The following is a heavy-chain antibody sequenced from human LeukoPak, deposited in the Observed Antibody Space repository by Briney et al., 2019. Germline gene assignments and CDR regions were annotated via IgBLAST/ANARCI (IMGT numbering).Heavy chain of an antibody. CDR1: GGSITNNNW. J-gene: IGHJ4*02. D-gene: IGHD6-6*01. V-gene: IGHV4-4*02. CDR3: ARRIAARPWDY. CDR2: IFHSGST. Sequence: SETLSLTCAVSGGSITNNNWWSWVRQSPGQGLEWIGEIFHSGSTHYNPSLKSRVTISVDKSKNQFSLKLSSVTAADTAVYYCARRIAARPWDYWGQGTLVTVSS.